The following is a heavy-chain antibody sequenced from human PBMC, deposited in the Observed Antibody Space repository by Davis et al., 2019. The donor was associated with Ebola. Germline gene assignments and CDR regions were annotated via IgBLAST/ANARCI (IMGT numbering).Heavy chain of an antibody. CDR2: IWDDGNDK. D-gene: IGHD1-26*01. J-gene: IGHJ4*02. CDR3: ARHPGELLFHFDY. Sequence: SLKISCAASGFTFSTFAMHWVRQAPGKGLEWVAIIWDDGNDKYYADSVKGRFTISRDNSKNTLYLQMNSLRAEDTAVYYCARHPGELLFHFDYWGQGTLVTVSS. CDR1: GFTFSTFA. V-gene: IGHV3-33*01.